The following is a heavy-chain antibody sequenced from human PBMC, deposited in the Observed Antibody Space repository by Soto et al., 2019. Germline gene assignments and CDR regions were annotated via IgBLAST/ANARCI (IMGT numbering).Heavy chain of an antibody. V-gene: IGHV3-23*01. CDR3: ARAVIRRVTTVTTTDY. CDR1: GFTFSSYA. D-gene: IGHD4-17*01. J-gene: IGHJ4*02. CDR2: IKRSGGGK. Sequence: PGGSLRLSCAASGFTFSSYAMSWVRQAPGKGLEWVSDIKRSGGGKYSAASVKGRFTISRDNPKNALYLQMNSLRAEDKAVYYCARAVIRRVTTVTTTDYWGQGSLVTVSS.